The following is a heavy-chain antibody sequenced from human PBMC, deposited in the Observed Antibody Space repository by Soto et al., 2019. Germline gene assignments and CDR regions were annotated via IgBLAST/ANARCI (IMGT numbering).Heavy chain of an antibody. J-gene: IGHJ5*02. CDR3: ARERGDSHWIDP. V-gene: IGHV4-31*03. D-gene: IGHD2-21*01. CDR1: GGSILNGGHY. Sequence: TLSLTCTVSGGSILNGGHYWTWIRQHPGKGLEWIGRIFFSGNTHYNPALKSRLTFSLDTAKNQFSLKLTSVTAADTAVYYCARERGDSHWIDPWGQGTLVTVSS. CDR2: IFFSGNT.